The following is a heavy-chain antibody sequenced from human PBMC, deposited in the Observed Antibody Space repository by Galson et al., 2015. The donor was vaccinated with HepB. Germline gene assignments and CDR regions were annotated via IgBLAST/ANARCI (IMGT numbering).Heavy chain of an antibody. CDR2: IYYSGST. V-gene: IGHV4-59*01. J-gene: IGHJ5*02. CDR1: GGSFSGYY. Sequence: TLSLTCAVYGGSFSGYYWSWIRQPPGKGLEWIGYIYYSGSTNYNPSLKSRVTISVDTSKNQFSLKLSSVTAADTAVYYCARDPQEGWFDPWGQGTLVTVSS. CDR3: ARDPQEGWFDP.